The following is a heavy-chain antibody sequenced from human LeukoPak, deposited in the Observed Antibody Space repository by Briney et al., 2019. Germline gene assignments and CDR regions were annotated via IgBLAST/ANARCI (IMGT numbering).Heavy chain of an antibody. CDR3: TRDHCSYINCYEDYYYGMDV. V-gene: IGHV1-2*02. CDR2: INPDTGAT. D-gene: IGHD2-2*01. J-gene: IGHJ6*02. CDR1: GYTFATYH. Sequence: ASVKVSCKAFGYTFATYHVHWVRQAPGQGLEWMGWINPDTGATDIAQKFQGRVTMARDTSISAAYMELSRLRSDDTAVYYCTRDHCSYINCYEDYYYGMDVWGQGTTVTVSS.